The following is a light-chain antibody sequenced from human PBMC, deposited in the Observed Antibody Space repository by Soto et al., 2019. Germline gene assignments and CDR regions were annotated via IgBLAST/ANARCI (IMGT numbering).Light chain of an antibody. Sequence: DIHMTQSPSTLSASVGDRVTITCRASQNINSWLAWSQQKPGKAPKLLIYEASSLEKGVPARFGGSGSGTEFTRTISSLQPDDFATYYCQQYNVYSWTFGQGTKVEIK. CDR1: QNINSW. J-gene: IGKJ1*01. V-gene: IGKV1-5*03. CDR2: EAS. CDR3: QQYNVYSWT.